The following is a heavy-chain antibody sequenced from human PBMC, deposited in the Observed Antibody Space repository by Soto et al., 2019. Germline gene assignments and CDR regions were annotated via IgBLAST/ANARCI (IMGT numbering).Heavy chain of an antibody. V-gene: IGHV3-72*01. J-gene: IGHJ4*02. CDR2: SRNKANSYST. CDR3: ASPGGGYSYHS. D-gene: IGHD5-18*01. CDR1: GLTFSDHY. Sequence: PGGSLRLSCVASGLTFSDHYMDWVRQTPGKGLEWVGRSRNKANSYSTEYAASVKDRFIISRDDSKDSLYLQMNSLKTEDTAVYYCASPGGGYSYHSWGQGTLVSVSS.